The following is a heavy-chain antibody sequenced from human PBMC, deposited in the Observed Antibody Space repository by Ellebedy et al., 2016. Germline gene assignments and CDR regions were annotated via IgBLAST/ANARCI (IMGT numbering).Heavy chain of an antibody. V-gene: IGHV3-21*04. CDR2: IVFSGTAT. CDR3: AKDHISSGWYEGITGMRS. J-gene: IGHJ4*02. D-gene: IGHD6-19*01. CDR1: GFIFNIAG. Sequence: GESLKISXAASGFIFNIAGMTWVRQAPGKGLEWVATIVFSGTATYYSDSLKGRFIVSRDNAKNSLFLQMNSLRVEDTAVYYCAKDHISSGWYEGITGMRSWGQGTLVTVSS.